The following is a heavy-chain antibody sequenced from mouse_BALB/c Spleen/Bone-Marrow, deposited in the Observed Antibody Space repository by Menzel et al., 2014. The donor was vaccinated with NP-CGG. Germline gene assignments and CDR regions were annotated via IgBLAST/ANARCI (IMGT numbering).Heavy chain of an antibody. J-gene: IGHJ4*01. CDR3: ARWDYDGGSYAMDY. V-gene: IGHV5-6*01. CDR1: GFTFSSYG. D-gene: IGHD2-4*01. CDR2: ISSGGSYT. Sequence: EVQLVESGGDLVKPGGSLKLSCAASGFTFSSYGMSWVRQTPDKRLEWVATISSGGSYTYYPDSVKGRFTISRDNAKNTLYMQMSSLKSEDTAMYYCARWDYDGGSYAMDYWGQGTSVTVSS.